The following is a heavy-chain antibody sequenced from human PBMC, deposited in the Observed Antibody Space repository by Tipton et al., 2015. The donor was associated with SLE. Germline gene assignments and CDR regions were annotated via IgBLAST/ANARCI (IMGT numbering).Heavy chain of an antibody. J-gene: IGHJ4*02. Sequence: TLSLTCIVSGDSISSSSHYWGWIRQPAGKGLEWIGSIYSGGTPSYNPSLKSRATISVDTSKNQFSLRVTYVTAADTAVYFCARSEVVSALPDYWGQGTLVTVSS. V-gene: IGHV4-39*07. CDR2: IYSGGTP. CDR3: ARSEVVSALPDY. D-gene: IGHD2-21*01. CDR1: GDSISSSSHY.